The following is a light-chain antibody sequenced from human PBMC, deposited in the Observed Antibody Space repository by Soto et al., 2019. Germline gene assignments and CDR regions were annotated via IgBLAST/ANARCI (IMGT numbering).Light chain of an antibody. CDR2: DVS. Sequence: QSVLTQPASVSGSPGQSITISCTGTSSDVGGYNYVSWYQHHPGKAPKLMIYDVSNRPSGVSNRFSGSKSDNTASLTISGLQAEDEADYYCSSYTSTNTVLFGGGTKLTVL. CDR1: SSDVGGYNY. CDR3: SSYTSTNTVL. V-gene: IGLV2-14*03. J-gene: IGLJ2*01.